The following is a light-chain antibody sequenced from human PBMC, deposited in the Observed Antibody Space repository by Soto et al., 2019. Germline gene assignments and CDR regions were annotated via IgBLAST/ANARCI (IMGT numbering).Light chain of an antibody. Sequence: QSVLTQPASVSGSPGQSITISCTGTSSDVGGYNYVSWYQQHPGKAPKLMIYDVSNRPSGVSNRFSGSKSGNTASLTISGLQAEDEAESYCSSYTSSSTEVVGTGTKVTVL. CDR1: SSDVGGYNY. J-gene: IGLJ1*01. CDR3: SSYTSSSTEV. CDR2: DVS. V-gene: IGLV2-14*01.